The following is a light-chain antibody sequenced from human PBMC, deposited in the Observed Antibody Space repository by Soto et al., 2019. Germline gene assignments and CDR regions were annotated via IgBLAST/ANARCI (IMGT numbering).Light chain of an antibody. CDR1: SSDIGDDNY. CDR3: SSYAASILE. V-gene: IGLV2-14*01. J-gene: IGLJ2*01. Sequence: QSALTQPASVSGSPGQSITISCTGTSSDIGDDNYVSWYQQYPGKAPRLVLYDVDNRPSGISDRFSGSKSGDTASLTIAGLPAEDEANYYCSSYAASILEFGGGTKVTVL. CDR2: DVD.